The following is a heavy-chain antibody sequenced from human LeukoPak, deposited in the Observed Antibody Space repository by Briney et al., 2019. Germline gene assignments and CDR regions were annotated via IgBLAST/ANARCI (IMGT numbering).Heavy chain of an antibody. J-gene: IGHJ4*02. V-gene: IGHV3-15*01. CDR2: IKSKSDGGIK. CDR1: GLTLSNAW. CDR3: ATGRSGYFGS. Sequence: PGGSLRLSCAASGLTLSNAWMTWVRQAPGKGLEWVARIKSKSDGGIKDYAAPVKGTFTISRDDSENTAYLQMNSLKIEDTAVYYCATGRSGYFGSWGQGTLVFVSS.